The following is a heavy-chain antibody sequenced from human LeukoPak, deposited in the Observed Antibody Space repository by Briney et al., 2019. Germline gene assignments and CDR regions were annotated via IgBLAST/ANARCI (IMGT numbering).Heavy chain of an antibody. CDR3: ARGRGYYDSSGYYNSEFDY. Sequence: PSETLSLTCAVYGGSFSGYYWSWIRQPPGKGLEWIGEINHSGSTNYNPSLKSRVTISVDTSKNQFSLKLSSVTAADTAVYYCARGRGYYDSSGYYNSEFDYWGQGTLVTVSS. CDR1: GGSFSGYY. V-gene: IGHV4-34*01. CDR2: INHSGST. J-gene: IGHJ4*02. D-gene: IGHD3-22*01.